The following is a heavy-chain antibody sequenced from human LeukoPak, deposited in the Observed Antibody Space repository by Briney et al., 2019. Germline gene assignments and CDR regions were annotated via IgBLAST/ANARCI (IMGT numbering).Heavy chain of an antibody. CDR3: ARVGYYYDSSGYYPLADY. V-gene: IGHV3-30*04. D-gene: IGHD3-22*01. CDR2: ISYDGSNK. Sequence: GGSLRLSCAASGFTFSSYAMHWARQAPGKGLEWVAVISYDGSNKYYADSVKGRFTISRDNSKNTLYLQMNSLRAEDTAVYYCARVGYYYDSSGYYPLADYWGQGTLVTVSS. J-gene: IGHJ4*02. CDR1: GFTFSSYA.